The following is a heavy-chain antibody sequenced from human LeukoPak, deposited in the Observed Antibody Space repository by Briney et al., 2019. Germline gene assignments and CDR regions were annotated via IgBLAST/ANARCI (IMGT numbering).Heavy chain of an antibody. D-gene: IGHD6-19*01. V-gene: IGHV3-30*18. CDR1: GFTFSSYG. Sequence: PGGSLRLSCAASGFTFSSYGMHWVRQAPSKGLEWVAVISYDGSNKYYADSVKGRFTISRDNSKNTLYLQMNSLRAEDTAVNYCAKDSAVAGLDYWGQGTLVTVSS. CDR3: AKDSAVAGLDY. CDR2: ISYDGSNK. J-gene: IGHJ4*02.